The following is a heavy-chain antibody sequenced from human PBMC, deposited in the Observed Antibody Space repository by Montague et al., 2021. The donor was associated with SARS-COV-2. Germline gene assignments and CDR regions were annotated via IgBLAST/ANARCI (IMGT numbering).Heavy chain of an antibody. D-gene: IGHD2-21*01. J-gene: IGHJ4*02. CDR1: GGSISSSNYY. CDR2: IYYSGST. Sequence: SETLSLTCTASGGSISSSNYYWGWIRQPPGKGLEWIGTIYYSGSTYYNPSLKSRVTISVDTSKNQFSLKLSSVTAADTDEYYGARQGGDIGVVIAIRGPYYFDFWDQGTLVTVSS. V-gene: IGHV4-39*01. CDR3: ARQGGDIGVVIAIRGPYYFDF.